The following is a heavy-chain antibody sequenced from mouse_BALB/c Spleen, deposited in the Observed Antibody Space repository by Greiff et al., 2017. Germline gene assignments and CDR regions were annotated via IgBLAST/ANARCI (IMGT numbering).Heavy chain of an antibody. Sequence: EVNVVESGGGLVKPGGSLKLSCAASGFTFSSFGMHWVRQAPEKGLEWVAYISSGSSTIYYADTVKGRFTISRDNPKNTLYLQMSSLKSEDTAMYYCARHYRYDGIYFDVWGAGTTVTVSS. V-gene: IGHV5-17*03. CDR1: GFTFSSFG. CDR3: ARHYRYDGIYFDV. D-gene: IGHD2-14*01. J-gene: IGHJ1*01. CDR2: ISSGSSTI.